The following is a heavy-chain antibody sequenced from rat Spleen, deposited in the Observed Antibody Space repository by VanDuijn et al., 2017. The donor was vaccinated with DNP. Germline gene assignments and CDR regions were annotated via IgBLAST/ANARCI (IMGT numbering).Heavy chain of an antibody. CDR2: ISFAVDNT. V-gene: IGHV5-25*01. D-gene: IGHD1-12*01. CDR3: ARHRTIMPYYYAMDA. CDR1: GFTFSDSY. Sequence: EVQLVESGGGLVQPGRSMKLSCAASGFTFSDSYMAWFRQPPKKGLEWVASISFAVDNTYYRDSVKGRFTISRDNAQSTLYLQMDSLRSEDTATYYCARHRTIMPYYYAMDAWGQGASVTVSS. J-gene: IGHJ4*01.